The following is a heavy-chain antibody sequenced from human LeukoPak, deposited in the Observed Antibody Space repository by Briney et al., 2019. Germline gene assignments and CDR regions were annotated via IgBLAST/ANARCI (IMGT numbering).Heavy chain of an antibody. CDR2: ISSSGSNT. D-gene: IGHD3-9*01. Sequence: GGSLRLSCAASGFTFSSYSLNWVRQAPGKGLEGVSYISSSGSNTDYADSVKGRFTISRDNGKNSLYLQMNSLRAEDTAVYYCARTAFDWSQVGGNWFDPWGQGTLVTVSS. CDR3: ARTAFDWSQVGGNWFDP. J-gene: IGHJ5*02. CDR1: GFTFSSYS. V-gene: IGHV3-48*04.